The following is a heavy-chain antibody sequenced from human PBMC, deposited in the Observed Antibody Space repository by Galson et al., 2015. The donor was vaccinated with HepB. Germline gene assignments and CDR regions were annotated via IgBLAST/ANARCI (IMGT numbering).Heavy chain of an antibody. D-gene: IGHD3-22*01. Sequence: SVKVSCKVSGYTLTELSMHWVRQAPGKGLEWMGGFDPEDGETIYAQKFQGRVTMTEDTSTDTAYMELSSLRSEDTAVYYCATDRRRGPFCYDSSGYSGDAFDIWGQGTMVTVSS. V-gene: IGHV1-24*01. CDR1: GYTLTELS. CDR3: ATDRRRGPFCYDSSGYSGDAFDI. CDR2: FDPEDGET. J-gene: IGHJ3*02.